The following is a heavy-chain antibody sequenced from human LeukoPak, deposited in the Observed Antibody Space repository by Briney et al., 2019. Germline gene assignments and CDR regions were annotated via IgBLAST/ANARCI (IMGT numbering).Heavy chain of an antibody. CDR3: ARDIRIAVAGHPFFDI. V-gene: IGHV4-38-2*02. CDR2: IYHSGST. J-gene: IGHJ3*02. Sequence: SETLSLTCTVSGYSISSGYYWGWIRQPPGKGLEWIGSIYHSGSTYYNPSLKSRVTISVDTSKNQFSLKLSSVTAADTAVYYCARDIRIAVAGHPFFDIWGQGTMVTVSS. D-gene: IGHD6-19*01. CDR1: GYSISSGYY.